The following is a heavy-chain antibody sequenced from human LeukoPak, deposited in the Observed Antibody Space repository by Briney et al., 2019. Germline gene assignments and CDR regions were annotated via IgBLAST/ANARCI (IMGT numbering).Heavy chain of an antibody. CDR1: GYTHTELS. V-gene: IGHV1-24*01. Sequence: ASVKVSCKVSGYTHTELSMHWVRQAPGKGLEWMGGFDPEDGETIYAQKFQGRVTMTEDTSTDTAYMELSSLRSEDTAVYYCARVSPGSYYVSRWSYYFDYWGQGTLVTASS. CDR3: ARVSPGSYYVSRWSYYFDY. D-gene: IGHD1-26*01. J-gene: IGHJ4*02. CDR2: FDPEDGET.